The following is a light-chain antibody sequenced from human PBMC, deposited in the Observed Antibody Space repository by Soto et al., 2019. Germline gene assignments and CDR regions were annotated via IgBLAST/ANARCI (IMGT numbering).Light chain of an antibody. V-gene: IGLV2-14*03. CDR1: SSDVGAYNY. J-gene: IGLJ2*01. Sequence: QSVLTQPASVSGSPGQSITISCTGTSSDVGAYNYVSWYQQHPGKAPKLMIFDVSNRPSGVSNRFSGSKSGNTASLTISGLQAEDEADYYCSSYTVSNVVGVVFGGGTQLTVL. CDR3: SSYTVSNVVGVV. CDR2: DVS.